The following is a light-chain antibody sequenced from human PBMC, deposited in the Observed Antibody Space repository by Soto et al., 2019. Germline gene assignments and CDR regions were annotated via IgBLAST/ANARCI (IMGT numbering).Light chain of an antibody. V-gene: IGKV3-15*01. CDR2: GAS. CDR1: QSVSSS. Sequence: EIVMTQSPATLSVSPGERATLSCRASQSVSSSLAWYQQKPGQAPRLLIYGASTRATGIPARFSGSGSGTEFTLTISSLQSEDVAVYYCQQYNNWSPLTFGGGTKVEIK. J-gene: IGKJ4*01. CDR3: QQYNNWSPLT.